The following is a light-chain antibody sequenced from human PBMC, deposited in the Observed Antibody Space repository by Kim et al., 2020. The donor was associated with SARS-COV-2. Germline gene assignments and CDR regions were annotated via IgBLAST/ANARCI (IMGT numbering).Light chain of an antibody. CDR3: QAWDSSTVV. CDR2: QDS. CDR1: KLGDKY. J-gene: IGLJ2*01. Sequence: ELTQPPSVSVSPGQTASITCSGDKLGDKYACWYQQKPGQSPVLVIYQDSKRPSGIPERFSGSNSGNTATLTISGTQAMDEADYYCQAWDSSTVVFGGG. V-gene: IGLV3-1*01.